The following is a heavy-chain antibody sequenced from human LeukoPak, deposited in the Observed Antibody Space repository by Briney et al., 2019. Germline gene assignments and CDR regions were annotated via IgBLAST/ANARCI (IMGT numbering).Heavy chain of an antibody. CDR3: ARGSTRDGYW. CDR1: GFTFSNYN. Sequence: GGSLRLSCVASGFTFSNYNMNWVRQAPGKGLQWVSYISDSGNTIFYADSVKGRFTMSRDNAKNSLYLQMNSLRDEDTAVYFCARGSTRDGYWWGQGTGVTVSS. D-gene: IGHD5-24*01. J-gene: IGHJ4*02. CDR2: ISDSGNTI. V-gene: IGHV3-48*02.